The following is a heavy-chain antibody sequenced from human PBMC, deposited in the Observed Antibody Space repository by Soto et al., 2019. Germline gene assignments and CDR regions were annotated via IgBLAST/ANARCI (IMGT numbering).Heavy chain of an antibody. Sequence: QVQLQESGPGLVKPSETLSLTCTVSGGSISSYYWSWIRQPPGKGLEWIGYISYRGSTNYSPSFKSRVSISADPSKHQFSLKLSSVTAADTAVYYCARRIAAAGTSNYYGLDVWGQGTTVSVSS. D-gene: IGHD6-13*01. J-gene: IGHJ6*02. CDR2: ISYRGST. CDR3: ARRIAAAGTSNYYGLDV. CDR1: GGSISSYY. V-gene: IGHV4-59*01.